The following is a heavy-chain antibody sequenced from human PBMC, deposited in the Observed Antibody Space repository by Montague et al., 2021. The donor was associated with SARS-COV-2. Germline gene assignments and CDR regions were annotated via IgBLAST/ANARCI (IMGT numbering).Heavy chain of an antibody. J-gene: IGHJ1*01. CDR3: ARAKTTVTDAEYFQH. V-gene: IGHV4-31*03. CDR2: IYYTGST. D-gene: IGHD4-17*01. Sequence: TLPLTCTVSGGSISSGGSYWSWIRQHPGKGLEWIGYIYYTGSTYSKPSLKSRVTISVDTSKIQFSLKLTAVTAADTSVYYCARAKTTVTDAEYFQHWGQGTLVTVST. CDR1: GGSISSGGSY.